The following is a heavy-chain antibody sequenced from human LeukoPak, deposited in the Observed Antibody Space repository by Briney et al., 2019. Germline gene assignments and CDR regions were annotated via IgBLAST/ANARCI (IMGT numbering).Heavy chain of an antibody. Sequence: PSETLSLTCTVSGYSISSGYYWGWIRQPPGKGLEWIGSIYHSGSTYYNPSLKSRVTISVDTSKNQFSLKLSSVTAADTAVYYCAREGRDGGNSYYYYGMDVWGQGTTVTVSS. CDR3: AREGRDGGNSYYYYGMDV. D-gene: IGHD4-23*01. J-gene: IGHJ6*02. CDR2: IYHSGST. V-gene: IGHV4-38-2*02. CDR1: GYSISSGYY.